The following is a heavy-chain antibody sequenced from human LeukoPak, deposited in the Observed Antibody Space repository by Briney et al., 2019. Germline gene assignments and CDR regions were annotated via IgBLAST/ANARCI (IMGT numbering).Heavy chain of an antibody. CDR3: ARTQAGHYYYYYMDV. J-gene: IGHJ6*03. CDR1: GFTFSDYY. Sequence: GGSLTLPCAASGFTFSDYYMSWIRQAPGKGLEWVSYISSSGSTIYYADSVKGRFTISRDNAKNSLYLQMNSLRAEDTAVYYCARTQAGHYYYYYMDVWGKGNTVTVSS. CDR2: ISSSGSTI. V-gene: IGHV3-11*01.